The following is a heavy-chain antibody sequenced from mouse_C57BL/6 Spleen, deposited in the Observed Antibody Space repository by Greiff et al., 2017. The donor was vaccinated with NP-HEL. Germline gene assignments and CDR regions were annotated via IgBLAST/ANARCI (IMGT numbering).Heavy chain of an antibody. D-gene: IGHD1-1*01. V-gene: IGHV1-59*01. CDR2: IDPSDSYT. CDR3: ARRGHYGSPMDY. Sequence: VQLQQPGAELVRPGTSVKLSCKASGYTFTSYWMHWVKQRPGQGLEWIGVIDPSDSYTNYNQKFKGKATLTVDTSSSTAYMQLSSLTSEDSAVYYCARRGHYGSPMDYWGQGTSVTVSS. J-gene: IGHJ4*01. CDR1: GYTFTSYW.